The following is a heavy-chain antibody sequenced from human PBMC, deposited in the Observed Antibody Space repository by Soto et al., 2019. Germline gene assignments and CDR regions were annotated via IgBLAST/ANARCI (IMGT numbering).Heavy chain of an antibody. CDR2: ITFSGNTV. CDR3: ETVSWREKYGMDV. CDR1: GFTFSDSY. J-gene: IGHJ6*02. V-gene: IGHV3-11*01. Sequence: PGGSLRLSCAASGFTFSDSYMSWIRQAPGKGLEWISYITFSGNTVYYADSLKGRFTISRDNAKNSLYLQMNRLRAEDTAVYYCETVSWREKYGMDVWGQGTTVTVSS.